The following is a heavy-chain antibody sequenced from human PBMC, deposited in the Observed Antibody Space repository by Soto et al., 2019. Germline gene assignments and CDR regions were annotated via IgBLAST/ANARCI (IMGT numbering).Heavy chain of an antibody. J-gene: IGHJ4*02. CDR1: GGSVCSYY. CDR3: ATYANYNHY. V-gene: IGHV4-59*02. Sequence: SETTSLTCNVSGGSVCSYYWSWIRQPPGKGLEWIGYVYYSGSTNYNPSLKSRVTISVDTSKNQFSLKLSSVTAADTAVYYCATYANYNHYWGQGTLVTVSS. D-gene: IGHD4-4*01. CDR2: VYYSGST.